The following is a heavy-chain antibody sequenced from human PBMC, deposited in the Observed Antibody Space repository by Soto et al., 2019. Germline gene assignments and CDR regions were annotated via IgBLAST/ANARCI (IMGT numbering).Heavy chain of an antibody. J-gene: IGHJ2*01. CDR2: ISFDSRDQ. CDR1: GFTFNTYD. V-gene: IGHV3-30*03. D-gene: IGHD2-21*01. CDR3: ARAQAIYGSRDWYFGV. Sequence: PWGSLRLSCAASGFTFNTYDMHWVRQAPGKGLEWVAMISFDSRDQYYADSFKGRFTISSNNSENTVYLQINSLRVHDTGVFFCARAQAIYGSRDWYFGVCGRATLVTLSS.